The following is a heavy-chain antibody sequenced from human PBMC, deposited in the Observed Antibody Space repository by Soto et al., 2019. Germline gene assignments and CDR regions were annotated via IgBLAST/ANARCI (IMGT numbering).Heavy chain of an antibody. CDR3: VRGGHGSGSYLGAS. D-gene: IGHD3-10*01. CDR1: GFTFTTYW. J-gene: IGHJ5*02. Sequence: GGSLRPSCVASGFTFTTYWMSWVRPAPGKGLQWVANIRQDGGAQYYVDSVKGLFTISRDNAKNSVYLQMDSLRVEDTAVYYCVRGGHGSGSYLGASWGQGILVTVSS. CDR2: IRQDGGAQ. V-gene: IGHV3-7*03.